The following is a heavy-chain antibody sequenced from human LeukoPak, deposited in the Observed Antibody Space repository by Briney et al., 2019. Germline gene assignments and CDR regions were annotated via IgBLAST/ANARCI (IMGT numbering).Heavy chain of an antibody. Sequence: ASVKVSCKASGYTFTGYTMHWVRQAPGQGLEWMGWISPNSGGTNYAQKFQGRLTMTRDTSISTAYMELSRLTSDDTAVYYCARSGALDYWGQGTLVTVSS. CDR3: ARSGALDY. CDR1: GYTFTGYT. D-gene: IGHD2-15*01. CDR2: ISPNSGGT. V-gene: IGHV1-2*02. J-gene: IGHJ4*02.